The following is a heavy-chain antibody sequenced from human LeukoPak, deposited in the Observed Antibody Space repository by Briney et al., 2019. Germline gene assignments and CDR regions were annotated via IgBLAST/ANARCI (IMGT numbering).Heavy chain of an antibody. CDR2: INHSGST. Sequence: SETLSLTCAVYGGPFSGYYWSWIRQPPGKGLEWIGEINHSGSTNYNPSLKSRVTISVDTSKNQFSLKLSSVTAADTAVYYCSIAARRRPYYYGMDVWGQGTTVTVSS. D-gene: IGHD6-6*01. CDR3: SIAARRRPYYYGMDV. V-gene: IGHV4-34*01. CDR1: GGPFSGYY. J-gene: IGHJ6*02.